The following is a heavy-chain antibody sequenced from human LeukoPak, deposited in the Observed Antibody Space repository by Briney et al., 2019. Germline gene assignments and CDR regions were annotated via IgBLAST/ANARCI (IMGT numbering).Heavy chain of an antibody. D-gene: IGHD2-15*01. J-gene: IGHJ4*02. CDR3: AKSRRAYCSGGSCFGLWDY. CDR2: TNSDESST. CDR1: GFTFSTYW. Sequence: GGSLRLSCAASGFTFSTYWMHWVRQAPGKGLVWVSRTNSDESSTTYADPVKGRFTISRDNAKNTLYLQMNSLRAEDTAVYYCAKSRRAYCSGGSCFGLWDYWGQGTLVTVSS. V-gene: IGHV3-74*01.